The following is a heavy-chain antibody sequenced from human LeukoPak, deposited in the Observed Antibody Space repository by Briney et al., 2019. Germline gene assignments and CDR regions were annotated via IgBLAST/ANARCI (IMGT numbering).Heavy chain of an antibody. J-gene: IGHJ4*02. CDR2: IRYDGSNK. CDR1: GFTFSSYG. CDR3: AKVGHWNDAYYFDY. V-gene: IGHV3-30*02. Sequence: GGSLRLSCAASGFTFSSYGMHWVRQAPGKGLEWVALIRYDGSNKYYADSVKGRFTISRDNSKNTLYLQMNSLRAEDTAVYDCAKVGHWNDAYYFDYWGKGTLVTVSS. D-gene: IGHD1-1*01.